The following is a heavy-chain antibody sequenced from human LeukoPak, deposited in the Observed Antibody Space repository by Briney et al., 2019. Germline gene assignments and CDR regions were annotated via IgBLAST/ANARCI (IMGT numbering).Heavy chain of an antibody. Sequence: SETLSLTCTVSGGSISSYYWSWIRQPPGKGLEWIGYIYYSGSTNYNPSLKSRVTISVDTSKNQFSLKLSSVTAADPAVYYCARGLVSWVPAATYYFDYWGQGTLVTVSS. CDR2: IYYSGST. D-gene: IGHD2-2*01. J-gene: IGHJ4*02. V-gene: IGHV4-59*01. CDR1: GGSISSYY. CDR3: ARGLVSWVPAATYYFDY.